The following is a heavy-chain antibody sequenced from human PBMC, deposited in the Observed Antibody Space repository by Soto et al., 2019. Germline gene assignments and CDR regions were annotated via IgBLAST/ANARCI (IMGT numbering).Heavy chain of an antibody. J-gene: IGHJ6*02. CDR3: ARDRGSGSEYYYYGMDV. V-gene: IGHV3-53*01. D-gene: IGHD3-3*01. CDR2: IYSGGST. Sequence: GSLRLSCAASGFTVSSNYMSWVRQAPGKGLEWVSVIYSGGSTYYADSVKGRFTISRDNSKNTLYLQMNSLRAEDTAVYYCARDRGSGSEYYYYGMDVWGQGTTVTVSS. CDR1: GFTVSSNY.